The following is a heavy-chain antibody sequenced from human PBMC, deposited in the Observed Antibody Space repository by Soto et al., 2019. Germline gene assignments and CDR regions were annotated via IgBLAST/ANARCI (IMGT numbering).Heavy chain of an antibody. CDR3: ARVVAGLDY. D-gene: IGHD6-19*01. V-gene: IGHV3-21*01. Sequence: GGSLRLSCAASGFTFSSYNLNWVRQAPGKGLEWVSSISSSNTYIYYADSVKGRFTISRDNAKNSLYLQMNSLRSEDTAVYYCARVVAGLDYWGQGTLVTVS. CDR1: GFTFSSYN. J-gene: IGHJ4*02. CDR2: ISSSNTYI.